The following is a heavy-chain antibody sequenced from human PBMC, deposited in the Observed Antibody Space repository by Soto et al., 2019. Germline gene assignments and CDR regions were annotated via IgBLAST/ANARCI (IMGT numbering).Heavy chain of an antibody. V-gene: IGHV3-48*03. CDR3: ARAHLRYDFWSGYYTYYYYYGMDV. CDR2: ISSSGSTI. D-gene: IGHD3-3*01. J-gene: IGHJ6*02. CDR1: GFTFSSYE. Sequence: PGGSLRLSCAASGFTFSSYEMNWVRQAPGKGLEWVSYISSSGSTIYYADSVKGRFTISRDNAKNSLYLQMNSLRAEDTAVYYCARAHLRYDFWSGYYTYYYYYGMDVWGQGTTVTVSS.